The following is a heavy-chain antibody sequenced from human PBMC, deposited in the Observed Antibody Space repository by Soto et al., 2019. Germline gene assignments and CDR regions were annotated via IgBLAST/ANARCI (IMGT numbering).Heavy chain of an antibody. V-gene: IGHV3-30*18. D-gene: IGHD3-9*01. J-gene: IGHJ6*02. CDR2: ISYDGSNK. CDR3: AKVPGGGQHVFWVNYYYGMDV. Sequence: GGSLRLSCAASGFTFSSYGMHWVRQAPGKGLEWVAVISYDGSNKYYADSVKGRFTISRDNSKNTLYRQMNSLRAEDTAVYYCAKVPGGGQHVFWVNYYYGMDVWGQGTTVTVSS. CDR1: GFTFSSYG.